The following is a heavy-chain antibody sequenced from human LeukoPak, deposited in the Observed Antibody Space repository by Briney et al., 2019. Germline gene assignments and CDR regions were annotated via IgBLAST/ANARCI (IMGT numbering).Heavy chain of an antibody. CDR1: GYTFNTYA. D-gene: IGHD1-7*01. V-gene: IGHV7-4-1*02. J-gene: IGHJ4*02. CDR2: INTNTGKP. Sequence: ASVKVSCKASGYTFNTYAMNWVRQAPEQGLEWMGWINTNTGKPTYVQGFRGRFDFSLDTSVSTAYLQISSLKTEDTAVYYCARSGADNWNYEFDYWGEGTLVTVYS. CDR3: ARSGADNWNYEFDY.